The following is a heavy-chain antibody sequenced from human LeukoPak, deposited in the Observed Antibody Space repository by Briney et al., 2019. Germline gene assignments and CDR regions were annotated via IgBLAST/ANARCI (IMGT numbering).Heavy chain of an antibody. CDR2: IYYSGST. V-gene: IGHV4-59*01. CDR1: GGSISSYY. Sequence: PSETLSLTCTVSGGSISSYYWSWIRQPPGKGLEWLGYIYYSGSTNYNPSLKSRVTISVDTSKNQFSLKLSSVTAADTAVYYCARDTGYCSSTSCYGNDAFDIWGQGTMVTVSS. J-gene: IGHJ3*02. D-gene: IGHD2-2*01. CDR3: ARDTGYCSSTSCYGNDAFDI.